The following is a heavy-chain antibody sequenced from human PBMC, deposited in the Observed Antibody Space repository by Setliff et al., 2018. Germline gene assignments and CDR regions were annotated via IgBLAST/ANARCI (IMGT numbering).Heavy chain of an antibody. J-gene: IGHJ3*02. V-gene: IGHV4-30-4*08. Sequence: PSETLSLTCAVSDGSINSGGYYWSWIRQPPGKGLECIGYIYYRGSTYYNPSLKSRVTISLDTSKNQFSLKLSSVTAADTAVYYCARGSSGWYSGAFDIWGQGTMVTVSS. CDR3: ARGSSGWYSGAFDI. CDR1: DGSINSGGYY. D-gene: IGHD6-19*01. CDR2: IYYRGST.